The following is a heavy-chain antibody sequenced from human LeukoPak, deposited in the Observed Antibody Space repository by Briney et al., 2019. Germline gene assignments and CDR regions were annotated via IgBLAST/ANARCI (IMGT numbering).Heavy chain of an antibody. V-gene: IGHV3-13*01. D-gene: IGHD5-18*01. Sequence: PGGSLRLSCAASGFTFSTYDMHWVRQATGQGLEWVSAIDTAGDTYYPGSVKGRFTISRENAKNSLYLQMNSLRAEDTAVYYCATSPVYSYGHPYYFDYWGQGTLVTVSS. CDR3: ATSPVYSYGHPYYFDY. J-gene: IGHJ4*02. CDR1: GFTFSTYD. CDR2: IDTAGDT.